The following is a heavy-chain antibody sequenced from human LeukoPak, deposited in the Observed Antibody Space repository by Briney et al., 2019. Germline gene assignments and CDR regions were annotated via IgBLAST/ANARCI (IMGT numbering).Heavy chain of an antibody. CDR1: GFTVSSNY. D-gene: IGHD2-15*01. J-gene: IGHJ4*02. Sequence: GGSLRLSCAASGFTVSSNYMSWVRQAPGKGLKWVSVIYSGGSTYYADSVKGRFTISRDNSKNTLYLQMNSLRAEDTAVYYCARDRDCSGGSCYGYWGQGTLVTVSS. CDR3: ARDRDCSGGSCYGY. CDR2: IYSGGST. V-gene: IGHV3-66*01.